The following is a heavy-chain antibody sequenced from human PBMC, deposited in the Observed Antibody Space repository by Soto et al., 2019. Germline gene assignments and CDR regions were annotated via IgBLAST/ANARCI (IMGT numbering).Heavy chain of an antibody. V-gene: IGHV1-69*05. CDR2: FMPVFGTI. Sequence: VQLVQSGAEVKKPGSSVKVSCKGSGGTFTSYAISWVRQAPGQGLEWMGEFMPVFGTINYAPKFQGRITFXXDESTSTAYMQLSRLRSDDTALYYCARGGYCIGNSCHVFDDWGQGSLVTVSA. J-gene: IGHJ5*02. CDR3: ARGGYCIGNSCHVFDD. CDR1: GGTFTSYA. D-gene: IGHD2-15*01.